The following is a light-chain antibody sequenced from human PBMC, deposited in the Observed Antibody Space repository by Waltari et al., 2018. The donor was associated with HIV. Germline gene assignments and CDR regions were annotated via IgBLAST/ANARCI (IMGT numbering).Light chain of an antibody. CDR2: DDG. V-gene: IGLV3-21*02. CDR1: NIGSQS. J-gene: IGLJ3*02. CDR3: QLWDTTSDHPV. Sequence: SYELTQPPSVSVAPGQTARITCGGDNIGSQSVHWYQQKPGQAPLLVVFDDGDRPSGIPERFSGSNSGNTATLTIGRVEAGDEADYYCQLWDTTSDHPVFGGGTKLTVL.